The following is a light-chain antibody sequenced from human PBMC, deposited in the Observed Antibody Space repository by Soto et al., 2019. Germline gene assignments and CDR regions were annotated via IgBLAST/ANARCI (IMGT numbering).Light chain of an antibody. CDR2: QVS. CDR1: SSDIGAYNY. J-gene: IGLJ3*02. Sequence: QSVLTQPASVSGSPGQSITIPCTGTSSDIGAYNYVAWYQQYPGRAPKLIVYQVSNRPSGVPNRFSGSKSGNTASLTISGLQAEDEGDYYCSSYSSNFWVFGGGTQLTVL. V-gene: IGLV2-14*01. CDR3: SSYSSNFWV.